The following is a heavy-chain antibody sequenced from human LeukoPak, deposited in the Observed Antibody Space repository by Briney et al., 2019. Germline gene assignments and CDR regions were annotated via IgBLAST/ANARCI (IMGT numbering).Heavy chain of an antibody. CDR2: ISYDGSNK. Sequence: GGSLRLSCAASGFTFSGYGMHWVRQAPGKGLEWVAVISYDGSNKYYADSVKGRFTISRDNSKNTLYLQMNSLRAEDTAVYYCARDIGPGYYYYYYMDVWGKGTTVTVSS. D-gene: IGHD1-26*01. V-gene: IGHV3-30*03. CDR1: GFTFSGYG. CDR3: ARDIGPGYYYYYYMDV. J-gene: IGHJ6*03.